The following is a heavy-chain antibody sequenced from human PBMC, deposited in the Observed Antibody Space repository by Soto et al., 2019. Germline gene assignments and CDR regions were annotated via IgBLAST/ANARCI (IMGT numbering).Heavy chain of an antibody. Sequence: QVQLVESGGGVVQPGRSLRLSCAASGFTFSNYAMHWVRQAPGKGLEWVAVISYDGSNKYYADSVKGRFTISRDNSKNTLYLQMNSLTTEDTAVYYCARELGEQQLYHYYGMDVWGQGTTVTVSS. CDR3: ARELGEQQLYHYYGMDV. CDR1: GFTFSNYA. D-gene: IGHD6-13*01. CDR2: ISYDGSNK. V-gene: IGHV3-30-3*01. J-gene: IGHJ6*02.